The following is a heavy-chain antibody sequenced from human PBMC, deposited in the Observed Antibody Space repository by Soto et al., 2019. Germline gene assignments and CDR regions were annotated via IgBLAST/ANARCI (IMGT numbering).Heavy chain of an antibody. CDR2: IKQDGSEK. V-gene: IGHV3-7*01. Sequence: EVQLLESGGGLVQPGGSLRLSCAASGFTFSSYWMSWVRQAPGKGLEWVANIKQDGSEKYYVDSVKGRFTISRDNAKNSLYLQMNSLRAEDTAVYYCARSLPLSLYYFDYWGQGTLVTVSS. CDR3: ARSLPLSLYYFDY. J-gene: IGHJ4*02. D-gene: IGHD3-16*02. CDR1: GFTFSSYW.